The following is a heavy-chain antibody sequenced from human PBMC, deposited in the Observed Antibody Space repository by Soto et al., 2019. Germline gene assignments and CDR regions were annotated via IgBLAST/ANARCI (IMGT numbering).Heavy chain of an antibody. J-gene: IGHJ5*02. CDR1: GGSISSGACY. V-gene: IGHV4-31*01. CDR2: ICYSGST. CDR3: AREGYYYGSGSYYINWFDP. Sequence: SETLPLTCTVSGGSISSGACYWSWIPKHPGKGLELIGYICYSGSTYYNQSLKSLVTISVDTSKNQFSLKLSSVTGEDTAVYYCAREGYYYGSGSYYINWFDPWGQGTLVTVSS. D-gene: IGHD3-10*01.